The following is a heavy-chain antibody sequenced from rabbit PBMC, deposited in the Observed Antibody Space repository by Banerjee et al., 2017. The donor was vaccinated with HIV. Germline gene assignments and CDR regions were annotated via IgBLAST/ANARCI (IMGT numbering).Heavy chain of an antibody. Sequence: QEQLVESGGGLVTLGGSLKLTCKASGIDFSRSFWISWVRQAPGKGLEWSACIHTDSSGTTRYASWAKGRFTISKTSSTTVTLQMTSLTAADTATYFCARGDGSSGWGFGLWGPGTLVTVS. CDR2: IHTDSSGTT. CDR3: ARGDGSSGWGFGL. V-gene: IGHV1S45*01. CDR1: GIDFSRSFW. D-gene: IGHD4-1*01. J-gene: IGHJ4*01.